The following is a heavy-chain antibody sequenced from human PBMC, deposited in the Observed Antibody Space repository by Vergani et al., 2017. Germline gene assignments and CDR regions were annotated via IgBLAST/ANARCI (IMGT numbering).Heavy chain of an antibody. Sequence: QLQLQESGPGLVKPSATLSLTCSVSGASIRSSNYYWGWIRQPPGKGLEWIASIYYSGSTYYNPSLKSRVTISVDTSKNQFSLKLGSVTAADTAVYFSARHSTVEWLVKLGWIDPWGQGILVTVSS. V-gene: IGHV4-39*01. J-gene: IGHJ5*02. CDR1: GASIRSSNYY. CDR2: IYYSGST. CDR3: ARHSTVEWLVKLGWIDP. D-gene: IGHD6-19*01.